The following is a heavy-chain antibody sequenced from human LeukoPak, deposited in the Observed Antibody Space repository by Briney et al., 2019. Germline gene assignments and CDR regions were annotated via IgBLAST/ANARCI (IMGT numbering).Heavy chain of an antibody. CDR2: VFYTGST. CDR3: ARAVAVAGTFKFDF. V-gene: IGHV4-59*01. J-gene: IGHJ4*02. CDR1: GGSISGNY. Sequence: SETLSLTCTVSGGSISGNYWTWIRQPPGKGLDYIGHVFYTGSTNYSPSLKSRVTISIDTSKSHFSLKLTSVTAADTAVYCCARAVAVAGTFKFDFWGQGTLVTVSS. D-gene: IGHD6-19*01.